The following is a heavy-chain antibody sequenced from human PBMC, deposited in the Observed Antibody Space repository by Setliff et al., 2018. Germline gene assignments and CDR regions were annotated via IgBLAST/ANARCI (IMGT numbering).Heavy chain of an antibody. J-gene: IGHJ4*02. V-gene: IGHV4-59*01. D-gene: IGHD5-12*01. CDR1: GGSFTPYY. Sequence: SETLSLTCTVSGGSFTPYYWSWIRQPPGKGLEWIGYVYYSGTAYYNPSLRSRVTVIVDTSKNQFSLRLSSVTAADTAVYYCARGGTFRYFDFWGQGAPVTVSS. CDR2: VYYSGTA. CDR3: ARGGTFRYFDF.